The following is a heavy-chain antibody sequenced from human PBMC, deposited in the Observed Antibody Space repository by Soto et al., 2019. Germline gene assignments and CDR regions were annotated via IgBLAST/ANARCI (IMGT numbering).Heavy chain of an antibody. CDR1: GGTFSSYA. CDR3: ARDRGPSSGYYPYWFDP. D-gene: IGHD3-22*01. CDR2: IIPIFGTA. Sequence: QVQLVQSGAEVKKPGSSVKVSCKASGGTFSSYAISCVRQAHGQGLEWMGEIIPIFGTANYAQKFQGRVTITADESTSTAYMELSSLRSEVTAVYYCARDRGPSSGYYPYWFDPWGQGTLVTVSS. J-gene: IGHJ5*02. V-gene: IGHV1-69*12.